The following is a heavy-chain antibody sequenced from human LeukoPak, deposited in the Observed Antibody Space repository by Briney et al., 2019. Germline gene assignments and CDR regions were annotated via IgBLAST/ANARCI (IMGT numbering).Heavy chain of an antibody. Sequence: SETLSLTCAVYGGSFSGYYWSWIRQPPGKGLEWIGEINHSGSTNYNPSLKSRVTMSVDTSKNQFSLRLSSVTAADTAVYYCARGILNWFDPWGQGTLVTVSS. CDR1: GGSFSGYY. CDR2: INHSGST. J-gene: IGHJ5*02. CDR3: ARGILNWFDP. V-gene: IGHV4-34*01.